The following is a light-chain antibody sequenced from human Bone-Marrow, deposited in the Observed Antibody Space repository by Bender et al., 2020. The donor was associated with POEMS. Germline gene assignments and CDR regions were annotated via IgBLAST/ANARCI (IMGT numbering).Light chain of an antibody. Sequence: QSALTQPPSASGSPGQSVTISCTGTSADIGVFNFVSWYQQHPGKAPKLIIYDVNLRPSGVPARFSGSKSGDTASLTISGLQPDDEADYYCCSYALNTDFVFGGGTRVAVL. CDR2: DVN. CDR1: SADIGVFNF. J-gene: IGLJ1*01. CDR3: CSYALNTDFV. V-gene: IGLV2-8*01.